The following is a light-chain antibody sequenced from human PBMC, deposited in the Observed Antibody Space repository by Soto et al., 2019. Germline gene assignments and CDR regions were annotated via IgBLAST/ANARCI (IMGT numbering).Light chain of an antibody. CDR1: SSNIGADYD. CDR2: GNK. Sequence: QSVVTQPPSVSGAPGQRVTISCAGSSSNIGADYDVHWYQQFPGRAPKLLIYGNKNRPSGVPDRFSGSKSGTSASLDITGLQAEDEADYYCQSFDTRLNTVIFGGGTKLTVL. V-gene: IGLV1-40*01. CDR3: QSFDTRLNTVI. J-gene: IGLJ2*01.